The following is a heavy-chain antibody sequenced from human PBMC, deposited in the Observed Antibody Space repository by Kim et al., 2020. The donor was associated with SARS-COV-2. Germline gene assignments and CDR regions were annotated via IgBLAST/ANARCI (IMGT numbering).Heavy chain of an antibody. Sequence: SETLSLTCTVSGGSLSSCSYYWGRIRDPPGMELDWIRTAYCIGNTYYNPSRQSRVSISVDTSHNPFTLKLVAVTAADAAVYHWARHQRYTMGVYVAVYY. V-gene: IGHV4-39*01. J-gene: IGHJ6*01. D-gene: IGHD1-20*01. CDR1: GGSLSSCSYY. CDR3: ARHQRYTMGVYVAVYY. CDR2: AYCIGNT.